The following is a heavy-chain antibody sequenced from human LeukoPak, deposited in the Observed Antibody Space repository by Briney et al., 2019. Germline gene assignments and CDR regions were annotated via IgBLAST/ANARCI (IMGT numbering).Heavy chain of an antibody. CDR3: ATGDPGFA. J-gene: IGHJ5*02. V-gene: IGHV3-66*01. CDR1: GFTVSSNY. Sequence: PGGSLRLSCAASGFTVSSNYMSWVRQAPGKGLEWVSVIYSGGSAYYADSVKGRFTISRDNSKNTVYLQMKSLRAEDTAVYYRATGDPGFAWGQGTLVTVSS. D-gene: IGHD3-10*01. CDR2: IYSGGSA.